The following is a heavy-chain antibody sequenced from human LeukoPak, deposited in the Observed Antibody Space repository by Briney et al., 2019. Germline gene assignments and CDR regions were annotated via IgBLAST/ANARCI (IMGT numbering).Heavy chain of an antibody. CDR2: IYYSGST. Sequence: PSETLSLTCTVSGGSISRYYWSWIRRPPGKRLEWIGYIYYSGSTNYNPSLKSRVTISVDTSKNQFSLKLSSVTAADTAVYYCARGGIGAAGPVGYWGQGTLVTVSS. D-gene: IGHD6-13*01. CDR1: GGSISRYY. CDR3: ARGGIGAAGPVGY. J-gene: IGHJ4*02. V-gene: IGHV4-59*01.